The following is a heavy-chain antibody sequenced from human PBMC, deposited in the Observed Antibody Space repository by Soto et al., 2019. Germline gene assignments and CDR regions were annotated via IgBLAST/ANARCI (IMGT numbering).Heavy chain of an antibody. D-gene: IGHD1-26*01. Sequence: QVQLVQSGAEVKKPGSSVKVSCKASGGTFSSYAISWVRQAPGQGLEWMGGIIPIFGTANYAQKFQGRVTITADESTSTAYMELSSLRSVDTAVYYCSAGDPVGPKIDFDYWGQGTLVTVSS. CDR1: GGTFSSYA. CDR2: IIPIFGTA. V-gene: IGHV1-69*01. J-gene: IGHJ4*02. CDR3: SAGDPVGPKIDFDY.